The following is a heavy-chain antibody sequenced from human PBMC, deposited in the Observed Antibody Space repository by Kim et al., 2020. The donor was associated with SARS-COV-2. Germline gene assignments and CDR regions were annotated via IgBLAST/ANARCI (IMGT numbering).Heavy chain of an antibody. Sequence: GGSLRLSCAASGFTFSNYEMNWVRQAPGKGLEWVSYISSTGNTIYYADSVKGRFTISRDNAKNSQYLQMNSLRAEDTAVYYCARDDYTHYYDSSGYPRGNAFDIWGQGTLVTVSS. CDR1: GFTFSNYE. J-gene: IGHJ3*02. V-gene: IGHV3-48*03. CDR2: ISSTGNTI. D-gene: IGHD3-22*01. CDR3: ARDDYTHYYDSSGYPRGNAFDI.